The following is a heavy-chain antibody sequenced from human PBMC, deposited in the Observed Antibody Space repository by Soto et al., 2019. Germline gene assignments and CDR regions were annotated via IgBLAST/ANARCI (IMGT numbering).Heavy chain of an antibody. V-gene: IGHV3-21*06. CDR2: ISSGGSYI. CDR3: ATSGVATGFDF. Sequence: PGGSLRLSCAASEMTFRNHSMNWVRQAPGKGLEWVSSISSGGSYIYYADSGKGRFTISRDNAKNSLFLQMTSLRAEDTAVYYCATSGVATGFDFWGQGTLVTVSS. CDR1: EMTFRNHS. J-gene: IGHJ4*02. D-gene: IGHD5-12*01.